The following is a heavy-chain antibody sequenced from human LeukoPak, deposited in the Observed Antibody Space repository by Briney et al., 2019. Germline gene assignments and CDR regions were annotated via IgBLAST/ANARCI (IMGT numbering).Heavy chain of an antibody. CDR3: TTDLNYYDSSGYDY. D-gene: IGHD3-22*01. Sequence: PGGSLRLSCAASGFTFSNAWMNWVRQAPGKGLEWVGRIKSITDGGTTDYAAPVKGRFTISRDDSKNTLYLQMNSLKTEDTAVYYCTTDLNYYDSSGYDYWGQGTLVTVSS. J-gene: IGHJ4*02. CDR1: GFTFSNAW. V-gene: IGHV3-15*07. CDR2: IKSITDGGTT.